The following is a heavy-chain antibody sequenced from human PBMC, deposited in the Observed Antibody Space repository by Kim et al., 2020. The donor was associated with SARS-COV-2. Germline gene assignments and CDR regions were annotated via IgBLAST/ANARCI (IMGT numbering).Heavy chain of an antibody. J-gene: IGHJ5*02. CDR3: AKSHSIVVVASGRSNWFDP. CDR2: INDRGDST. D-gene: IGHD2-2*01. V-gene: IGHV3-23*01. Sequence: GGSLRLSCAASEFTFSSSAMSWVRQAPGKGLEWVSTINDRGDSTYYADSMQGRFTISRDNSRNTLYLQMHSLRAEDTAVYFCAKSHSIVVVASGRSNWFDPCGRGTLVTVSS. CDR1: EFTFSSSA.